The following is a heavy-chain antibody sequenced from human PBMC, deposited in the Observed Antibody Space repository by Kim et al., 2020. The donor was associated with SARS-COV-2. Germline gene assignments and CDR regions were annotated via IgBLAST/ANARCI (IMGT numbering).Heavy chain of an antibody. CDR3: ARARRRDDPLWFDP. CDR1: GGPITNDDYY. V-gene: IGHV4-30-4*01. J-gene: IGHJ5*02. Sequence: SETLSPTCAVSGGPITNDDYYWSWIRQPPGKGLEWIGYIYAGGGTYYNPSLKSRISFSMDTSKNTFSLTMRSVIAADTAIFYCARARRRDDPLWFDPWGPGTLVTVSS. D-gene: IGHD3-16*01. CDR2: IYAGGGT.